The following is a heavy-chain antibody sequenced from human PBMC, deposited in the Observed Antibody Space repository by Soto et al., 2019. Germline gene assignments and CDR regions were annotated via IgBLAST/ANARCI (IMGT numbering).Heavy chain of an antibody. CDR3: ARSRVGHTSPTDS. D-gene: IGHD1-26*01. CDR2: IHYDGAT. V-gene: IGHV4-31*03. CDR1: GESITRGGSY. J-gene: IGHJ4*02. Sequence: SETLSLTCTVSGESITRGGSYWGWVRQRPGKGLEWLGYIHYDGATYYNPTFKSRVAISSDSSKNQFSLKMTSVAASDTALYYCARSRVGHTSPTDSWGQGILVTVSS.